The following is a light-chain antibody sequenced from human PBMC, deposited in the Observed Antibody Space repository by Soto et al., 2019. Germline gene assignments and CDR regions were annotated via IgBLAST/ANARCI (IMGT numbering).Light chain of an antibody. CDR1: QTVSSNY. Sequence: EFVLTQSPGTLSLSPGERATLSCRASQTVSSNYLAWYQQKPGQAPRLLIYGASSRATGIPDRFSAGGSGTDFTLTISGLEPEDFAMYYCQQYGSLSWTFGQGTKVDI. J-gene: IGKJ1*01. V-gene: IGKV3-20*01. CDR3: QQYGSLSWT. CDR2: GAS.